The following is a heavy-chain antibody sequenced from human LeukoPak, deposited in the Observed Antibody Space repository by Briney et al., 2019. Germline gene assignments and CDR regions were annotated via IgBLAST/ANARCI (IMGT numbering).Heavy chain of an antibody. Sequence: PSETLSLTCTVSGGSISSYYWSWIRQFPGKGLEWIGYIYYSGSTNYNPSLKSRVTMSVDTSKNQLSLKLSSVTAADTAVYYCARGYGFWSGYWDYWGQGTLVTVSS. CDR2: IYYSGST. V-gene: IGHV4-59*01. J-gene: IGHJ4*02. CDR1: GGSISSYY. CDR3: ARGYGFWSGYWDY. D-gene: IGHD3-3*01.